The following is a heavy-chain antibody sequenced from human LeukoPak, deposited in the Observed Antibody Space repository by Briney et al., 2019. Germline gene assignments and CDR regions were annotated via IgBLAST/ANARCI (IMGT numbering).Heavy chain of an antibody. CDR1: GGSISSYY. J-gene: IGHJ4*02. CDR2: IYYSGST. D-gene: IGHD4-17*01. CDR3: ARETTVTQRARLFDY. V-gene: IGHV4-59*01. Sequence: KPSETLSLTCTVSGGSISSYYWSWIRQPPGKGLEWIGYIYYSGSTNYNPSLKSRVTISVDTSKNQFSLKLSSVTAADTAVYYCARETTVTQRARLFDYWGQGTLVTVSS.